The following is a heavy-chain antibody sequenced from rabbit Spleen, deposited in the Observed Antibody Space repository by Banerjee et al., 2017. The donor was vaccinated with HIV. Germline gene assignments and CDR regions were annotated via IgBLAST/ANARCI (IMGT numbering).Heavy chain of an antibody. J-gene: IGHJ4*01. Sequence: QEQLVESGGGLVQPEGSLQLSCTASGFSFSDKAVMCWVRQAPGKGLEWIACIYGGMGSSTAYASWAKGRFTISKTSSTTVTLQMTSLTAADTTTYFCARKSSDWGYAFDLWGPGTLVTVS. CDR1: GFSFSDKAV. D-gene: IGHD4-1*01. V-gene: IGHV1S45*01. CDR2: IYGGMGSST. CDR3: ARKSSDWGYAFDL.